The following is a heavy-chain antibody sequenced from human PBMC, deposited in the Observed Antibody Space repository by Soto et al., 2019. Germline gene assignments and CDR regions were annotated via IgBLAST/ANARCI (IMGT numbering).Heavy chain of an antibody. D-gene: IGHD1-7*01. CDR1: GFTFSSYA. Sequence: QVQLVESGGGVVQPGRSLRLSCAASGFTFSSYAMHWVRQAPGKGLEWVAVISYDGSNKYYADSVKGRFTISRDNSKNTLYLQTNSLRAEDKAVYYCARGTMALDYLGQGTLVTGSS. CDR2: ISYDGSNK. CDR3: ARGTMALDY. J-gene: IGHJ4*02. V-gene: IGHV3-30-3*01.